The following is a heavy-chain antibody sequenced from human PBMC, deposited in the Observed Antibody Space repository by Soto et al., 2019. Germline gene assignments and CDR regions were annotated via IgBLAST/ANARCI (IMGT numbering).Heavy chain of an antibody. CDR1: GGSIRNNIYY. CDR2: VHYSGST. CDR3: ARVPNYYDTSGYVY. Sequence: SETLSLTCSVSGGSIRNNIYYWGWIRQPPGKGLEWIATVHYSGSTYYTPSLKSRVTISADTSNNQFSLRLNSVTAADTAVYYCARVPNYYDTSGYVYWGQGTLVTGSS. D-gene: IGHD3-22*01. J-gene: IGHJ4*02. V-gene: IGHV4-39*01.